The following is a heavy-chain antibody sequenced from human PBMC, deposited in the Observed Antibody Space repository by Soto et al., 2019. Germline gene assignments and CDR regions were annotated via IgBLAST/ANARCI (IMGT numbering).Heavy chain of an antibody. D-gene: IGHD5-12*01. CDR2: ISSSSTYI. CDR1: GFTFSSYT. Sequence: GGSLRLSCAASGFTFSSYTMIWVRQAQGKGLEWVSSISSSSTYIYYADSVKGRFTISRDNAKNSLYLQMNSLRAEDTAVYYCARFGYTTEAHWGQGTLVTVSS. CDR3: ARFGYTTEAH. V-gene: IGHV3-21*01. J-gene: IGHJ4*02.